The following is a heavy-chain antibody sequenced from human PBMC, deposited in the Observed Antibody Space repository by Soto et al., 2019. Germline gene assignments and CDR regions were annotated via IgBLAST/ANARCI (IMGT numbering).Heavy chain of an antibody. D-gene: IGHD2-21*02. CDR1: GGSISSDDW. CDR3: ARSDCYGVCRGKWLDP. Sequence: QVQLQESGPGLVKPSGTPSLTCAVSGGSISSDDWWTWVRQTPGKGLEWNGEIYHSGTTNYNPSLMSRVTIAVDKAKSQFSLRLDSVTAADTAVYYCARSDCYGVCRGKWLDPWGQGILVTVSS. V-gene: IGHV4-4*02. CDR2: IYHSGTT. J-gene: IGHJ5*02.